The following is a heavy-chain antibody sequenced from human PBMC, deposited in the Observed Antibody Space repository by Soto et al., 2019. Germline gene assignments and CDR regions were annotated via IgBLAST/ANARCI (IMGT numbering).Heavy chain of an antibody. V-gene: IGHV1-18*01. CDR3: ARDKGDGSGSYYGY. CDR2: ISAYNGNT. D-gene: IGHD3-10*01. J-gene: IGHJ4*02. CDR1: GYTFTSYG. Sequence: QVQLVQSGAEVKKPGASVKVSCKASGYTFTSYGISWVRQAPGQGLEWMGWISAYNGNTNYAQKLRGRVTITNDTSTSTAYMELRSLRSDATAVYYCARDKGDGSGSYYGYWGQGTLVTVSS.